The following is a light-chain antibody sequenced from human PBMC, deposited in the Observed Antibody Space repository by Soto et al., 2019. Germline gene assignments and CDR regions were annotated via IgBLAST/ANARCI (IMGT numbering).Light chain of an antibody. J-gene: IGKJ2*01. Sequence: DIQMTQSPSTLSASVGDRVTITCRASQSISSWLAWYQQKPGKAPKLLIYKASSLESGVPSRFSGSGSGTDFTLTISSLQPDDFATYYCQQYNSYSPFFGQGTKLEIK. V-gene: IGKV1-5*03. CDR2: KAS. CDR1: QSISSW. CDR3: QQYNSYSPF.